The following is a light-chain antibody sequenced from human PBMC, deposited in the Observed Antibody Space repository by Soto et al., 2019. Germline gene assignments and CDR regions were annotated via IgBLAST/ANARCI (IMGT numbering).Light chain of an antibody. CDR3: QQYDSVPST. CDR1: QSVLYTSNNKNY. Sequence: DIVMTQSPDSLAVSLGERATINCKSSQSVLYTSNNKNYIAWYQQKSGQPPKLLIYWASTRVSGVPDRFSGGGSGTEFTLTISSLQAEDVAVYYCQQYDSVPSTFGQGTRLEIE. J-gene: IGKJ5*01. CDR2: WAS. V-gene: IGKV4-1*01.